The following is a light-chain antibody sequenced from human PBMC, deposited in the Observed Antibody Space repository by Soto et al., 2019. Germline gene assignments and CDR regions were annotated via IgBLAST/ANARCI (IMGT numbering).Light chain of an antibody. J-gene: IGLJ2*01. V-gene: IGLV6-57*04. CDR2: EDN. CDR1: SGSIASNY. CDR3: QSYDRSSPVV. Sequence: NFMLTQPHSVSESPGQTVTISCTRSSGSIASNYVQWYQQRPGSAPTTLIYEDNDRPSGVPGRFSGSIDRSSTSASLTIADLKTEDEADYYCQSYDRSSPVVFGGGTKLTVL.